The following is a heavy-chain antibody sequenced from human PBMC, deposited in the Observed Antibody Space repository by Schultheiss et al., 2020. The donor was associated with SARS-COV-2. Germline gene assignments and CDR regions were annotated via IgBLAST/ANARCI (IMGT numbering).Heavy chain of an antibody. D-gene: IGHD5-12*01. CDR2: IYHSGST. V-gene: IGHV4-38-2*02. CDR1: GYSISSGYY. CDR3: AKDPGYSGYDKPLDY. Sequence: SETLSLTCTVSGYSISSGYYWGWIRQPPGKGLEWIGSIYHSGSTYYNPSLKSRVTISVDTSKNQFSLKVKSVTAADTAVYYCAKDPGYSGYDKPLDYWGQGTLVTVSS. J-gene: IGHJ4*02.